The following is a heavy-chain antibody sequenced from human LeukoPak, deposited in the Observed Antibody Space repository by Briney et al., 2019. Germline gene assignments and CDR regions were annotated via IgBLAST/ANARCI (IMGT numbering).Heavy chain of an antibody. CDR1: GFTFSSYG. D-gene: IGHD3-22*01. Sequence: GGTLRLSCAASGFTFSSYGMSWVRQAPGKGLEWVSAISGSGGSTYYADSVKGRFTISRDNSKNTLYLQMNSLRADDTAVYYCARGLLTRSSGYPYFDTWGQGTLVTVSS. J-gene: IGHJ4*02. V-gene: IGHV3-23*01. CDR3: ARGLLTRSSGYPYFDT. CDR2: ISGSGGST.